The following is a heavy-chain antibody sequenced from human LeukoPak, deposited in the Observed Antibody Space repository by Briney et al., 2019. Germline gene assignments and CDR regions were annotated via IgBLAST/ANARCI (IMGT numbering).Heavy chain of an antibody. CDR2: ISAYNGYT. V-gene: IGHV1-18*01. CDR1: GYTFTNYG. Sequence: GASVKVSCTASGYTFTNYGISWVRQAPGQGLQWMGWISAYNGYTNYAQKLQGRVTMTTDTSTSTAYMELRSLASDDTAVYYCARDVRHRLLVVRGDGFRFDPWGQGTLVTVSS. CDR3: ARDVRHRLLVVRGDGFRFDP. D-gene: IGHD3-10*01. J-gene: IGHJ5*02.